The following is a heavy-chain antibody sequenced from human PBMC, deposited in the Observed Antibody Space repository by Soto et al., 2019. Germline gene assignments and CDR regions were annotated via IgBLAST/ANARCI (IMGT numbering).Heavy chain of an antibody. CDR3: AKECSSCRPKGNWFDP. CDR1: GFTFDDYA. D-gene: IGHD6-13*01. J-gene: IGHJ5*02. V-gene: IGHV3-9*01. Sequence: GGSLRLSCAASGFTFDDYAMHWVRQAPGKGLEWVSGISWNSGSIGYADSVKGRFTISRDNAKNSLYLQMNSLRAEDTALYYCAKECSSCRPKGNWFDPWGQGTLVTVSS. CDR2: ISWNSGSI.